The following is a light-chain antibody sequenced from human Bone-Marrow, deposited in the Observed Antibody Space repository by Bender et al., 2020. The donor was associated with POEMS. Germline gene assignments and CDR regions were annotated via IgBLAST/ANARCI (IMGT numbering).Light chain of an antibody. Sequence: QSALTQPASVSGSPGQSITISCTGTSSDVGAYYYVSWYQQHPGKAPKLMIYDVSDRPSGVSDRFSGSIDSSSNSASLTISGLKTEDEADYYCQSYDSNNWVFGGGTKLTVL. CDR2: DVS. V-gene: IGLV2-14*03. CDR3: QSYDSNNWV. CDR1: SSDVGAYYY. J-gene: IGLJ3*02.